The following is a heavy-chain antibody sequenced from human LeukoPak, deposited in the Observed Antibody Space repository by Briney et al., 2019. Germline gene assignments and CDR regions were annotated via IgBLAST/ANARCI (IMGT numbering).Heavy chain of an antibody. D-gene: IGHD6-13*01. J-gene: IGHJ4*02. Sequence: KPSETLSLTCTVSGDSVTSGSYYWSWIRQPPGKGLEWIGYIYYSGSTNYNPSLKSRVTISVETSKNQFSLKLTSVTAADTAVYYCARKFHRAFGIAAAGVFDYWGQGILVTVSS. V-gene: IGHV4-61*01. CDR3: ARKFHRAFGIAAAGVFDY. CDR1: GDSVTSGSYY. CDR2: IYYSGST.